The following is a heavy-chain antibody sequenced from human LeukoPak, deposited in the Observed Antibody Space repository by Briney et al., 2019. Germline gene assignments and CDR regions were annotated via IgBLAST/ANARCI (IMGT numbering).Heavy chain of an antibody. CDR1: GYTFTGYY. D-gene: IGHD6-19*01. V-gene: IGHV1-2*02. J-gene: IGHJ3*02. CDR3: ARVRFSSGWYIAFDM. Sequence: ASVKVSCKASGYTFTGYYMHWVRQAPGQGLEWMGWINPNSGGTNYAQKFQGRVTMTRDTSTSTVYMELSSLRPEDTAVYYCARVRFSSGWYIAFDMWGQGTMVTVSS. CDR2: INPNSGGT.